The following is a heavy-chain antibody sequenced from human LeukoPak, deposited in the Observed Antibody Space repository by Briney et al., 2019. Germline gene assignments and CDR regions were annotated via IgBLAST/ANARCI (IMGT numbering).Heavy chain of an antibody. Sequence: GASVKVSCKASGYTFTSYAMHWVRQAPGQRLEWMGWINAGNGNTKYSQKFQGRVTITRDTSASTACMELSSLRSEDTAVYYCARWGSSVGNWFDPWGQGTLVTVSS. CDR1: GYTFTSYA. J-gene: IGHJ5*02. CDR2: INAGNGNT. D-gene: IGHD3-16*01. V-gene: IGHV1-3*01. CDR3: ARWGSSVGNWFDP.